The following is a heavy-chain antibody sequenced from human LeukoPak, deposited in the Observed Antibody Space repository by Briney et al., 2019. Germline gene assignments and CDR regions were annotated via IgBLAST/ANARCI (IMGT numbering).Heavy chain of an antibody. CDR1: GFTFSDYY. Sequence: PGGSPRLSCAASGFTFSDYYMSWIRQAPGKGLEWVSYISSSGSTIYYADSVKGRFTISRDNAKNSLYLQMNSLRAEDTAVYYCASTTIFGVADFDYWGQGTLVTVSS. CDR3: ASTTIFGVADFDY. D-gene: IGHD3-3*01. J-gene: IGHJ4*02. CDR2: ISSSGSTI. V-gene: IGHV3-11*01.